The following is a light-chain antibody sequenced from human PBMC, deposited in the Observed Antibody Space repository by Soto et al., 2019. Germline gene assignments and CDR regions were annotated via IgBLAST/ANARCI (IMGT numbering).Light chain of an antibody. V-gene: IGLV1-47*01. CDR2: KNS. CDR3: AAWDDRLSGHVM. J-gene: IGLJ3*02. Sequence: QPVLTQPPSASGTPGQSVTISCSGSSSNVGSNFVFWYQQLPGKAPQLLIYKNSQRPSGVPDRFSGSKSGTSASLAISGLRSEDEADYYCAAWDDRLSGHVMFGGGTKLTVL. CDR1: SSNVGSNF.